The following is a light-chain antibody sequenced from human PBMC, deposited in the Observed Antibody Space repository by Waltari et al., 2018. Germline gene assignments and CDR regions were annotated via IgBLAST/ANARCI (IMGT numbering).Light chain of an antibody. CDR1: QSLSKY. CDR3: QKYGTLPAT. V-gene: IGKV3-20*01. CDR2: EAT. J-gene: IGKJ1*01. Sequence: EIRLTKSPGARSLSRGERATLSCTSSQSLSKYLALYQQIPVQDPRPLIYEATIRATGIPDRFSGSGFGTDFSLTISSLEPEDFAVYYCQKYGTLPATFGQGTKVEIK.